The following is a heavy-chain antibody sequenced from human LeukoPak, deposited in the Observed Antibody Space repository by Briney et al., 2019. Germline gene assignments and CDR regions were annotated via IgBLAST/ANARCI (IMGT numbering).Heavy chain of an antibody. D-gene: IGHD3-3*01. CDR3: ARYSYYDFWSGYLYYFDY. CDR1: GFTFSDYY. J-gene: IGHJ4*02. V-gene: IGHV3-11*04. Sequence: GGSLRLSCAASGFTFSDYYMSWIRQAPGKGLEWVSYISSSGSTIYYADSVKGRFTISRDNAKNSLYLQMNSLRAEDTALYYCARYSYYDFWSGYLYYFDYWGQGTLVTVSS. CDR2: ISSSGSTI.